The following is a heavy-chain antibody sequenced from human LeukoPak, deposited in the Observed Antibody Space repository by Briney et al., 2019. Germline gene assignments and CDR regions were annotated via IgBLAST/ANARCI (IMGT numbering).Heavy chain of an antibody. CDR2: MSGSGGST. CDR1: GFTFSSYA. D-gene: IGHD3-10*01. CDR3: AKDKFRFGEFDY. V-gene: IGHV3-23*01. Sequence: GGSLRLSCAASGFTFSSYAMSWVRQAPGKGLEWVPAMSGSGGSTYYADSVKGRFTISRDNSKNTLYLQMNSLRAEDTAVYYCAKDKFRFGEFDYWGQGTLVTVSS. J-gene: IGHJ4*02.